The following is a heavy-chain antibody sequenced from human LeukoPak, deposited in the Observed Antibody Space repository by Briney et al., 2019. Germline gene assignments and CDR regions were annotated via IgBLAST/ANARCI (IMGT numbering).Heavy chain of an antibody. CDR1: GFTFSNAW. CDR3: TTDTRRVVVPK. V-gene: IGHV3-15*01. CDR2: IKRKTDGGTT. Sequence: GGSLRLSCAVSGFTFSNAWMGWVRQAPGKGLEWVGRIKRKTDGGTTDYAAPVKGRFTISRDDSKTSLYLQMNNLKTEDTAVYYCTTDTRRVVVPKWGQGTLVTVSS. J-gene: IGHJ4*02. D-gene: IGHD2-15*01.